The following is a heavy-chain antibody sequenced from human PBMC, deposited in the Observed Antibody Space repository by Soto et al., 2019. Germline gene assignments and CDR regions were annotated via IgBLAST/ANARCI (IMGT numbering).Heavy chain of an antibody. V-gene: IGHV1-3*01. CDR3: ARDSLAARPGWFDP. J-gene: IGHJ5*02. CDR1: GYTFTSYA. D-gene: IGHD6-6*01. Sequence: ASVKVSCKASGYTFTSYAMHWVRQAPGQRLEWMGWINAGNGNTKYSQKFQGRVTITRDTSASTAYMDLRSLRYDDTAVYYCARDSLAARPGWFDPWGQGTLVTVSS. CDR2: INAGNGNT.